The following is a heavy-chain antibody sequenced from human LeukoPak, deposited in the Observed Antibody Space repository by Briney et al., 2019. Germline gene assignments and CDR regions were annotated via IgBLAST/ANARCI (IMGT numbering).Heavy chain of an antibody. D-gene: IGHD3-10*01. V-gene: IGHV3-30*04. Sequence: GGSLRLCCAASGFTFSSYAMHWVRQAPGKGLEWVAVISYDGSNKYYADSVKGRFTISRDNSKNTLYLQMNSLRAEDTAVYYCARGTRFGEFFDYWGQGTLVTVSS. CDR2: ISYDGSNK. CDR3: ARGTRFGEFFDY. J-gene: IGHJ4*02. CDR1: GFTFSSYA.